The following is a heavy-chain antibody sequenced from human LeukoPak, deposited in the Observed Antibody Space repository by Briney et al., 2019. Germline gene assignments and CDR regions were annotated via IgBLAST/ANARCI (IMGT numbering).Heavy chain of an antibody. CDR3: ARPYYDILTGSNWFDP. J-gene: IGHJ5*01. V-gene: IGHV4-59*08. CDR2: IYYSGST. D-gene: IGHD3-9*01. CDR1: GGSISSYD. Sequence: PSETLSLTCTVSGGSISSYDWSWIRQPPGKGLEWIGYIYYSGSTNYNPSLKSRVTISVDTSKNQFSLKLSSVTAADTAVYYCARPYYDILTGSNWFDPWGQGTLVTVSS.